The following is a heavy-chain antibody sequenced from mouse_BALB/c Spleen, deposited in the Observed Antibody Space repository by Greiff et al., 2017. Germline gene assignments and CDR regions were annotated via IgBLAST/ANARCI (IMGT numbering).Heavy chain of an antibody. J-gene: IGHJ2*01. V-gene: IGHV7-3*02. CDR3: ARDDYGSRPFDY. D-gene: IGHD1-1*01. CDR1: GFTFTDYY. Sequence: EVKVEESGGGLVQPGGSLRLSCATSGFTFTDYYMSWVRQPPGKALEWLGFIRNKANGYTTEYSASVKGRFTISRDNSQSILYLQMNTLRAEDSATYYCARDDYGSRPFDYWGQGTTLTVSS. CDR2: IRNKANGYTT.